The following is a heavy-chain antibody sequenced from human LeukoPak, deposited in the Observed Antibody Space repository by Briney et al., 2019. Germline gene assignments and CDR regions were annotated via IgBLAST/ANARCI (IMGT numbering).Heavy chain of an antibody. CDR1: GGTFSSYA. CDR2: ITPMFGTA. Sequence: SVKVSCKASGGTFSSYAISWVRQAPGQGLEWMGGITPMFGTANNAQKFQGRVTIITDESTSTAYMELSSLRSEDTAVYYCARGFEGYSKAGYYYYYMDVWGKGTTVTVSS. D-gene: IGHD5-24*01. V-gene: IGHV1-69*05. J-gene: IGHJ6*03. CDR3: ARGFEGYSKAGYYYYYMDV.